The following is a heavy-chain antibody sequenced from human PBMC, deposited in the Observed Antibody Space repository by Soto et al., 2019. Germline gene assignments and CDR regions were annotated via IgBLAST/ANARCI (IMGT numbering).Heavy chain of an antibody. Sequence: ASVKVSCKASGYTFTSYGISWVRQAPGQGLEWMGWISAYNGNTNYAQKLQGRVTMTTDTSTSTAYMELRSLRSDDTAVYYCARLIGVLRFLEWTDYRGQATLVTVSS. CDR3: ARLIGVLRFLEWTDY. CDR2: ISAYNGNT. J-gene: IGHJ4*02. D-gene: IGHD3-3*01. CDR1: GYTFTSYG. V-gene: IGHV1-18*01.